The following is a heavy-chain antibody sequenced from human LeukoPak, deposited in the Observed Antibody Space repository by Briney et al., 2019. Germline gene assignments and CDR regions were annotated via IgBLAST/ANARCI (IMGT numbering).Heavy chain of an antibody. J-gene: IGHJ6*03. Sequence: GASVKVSCKASGYTFTGYYMHWVRQAPGQGLEWTGWINPNSGGTNYVQKFQGRVTMTRDTSISTAYMELSRLRSDDTAVYYCARGDYGGNSFYYYYMDVWGKGTTVTVSS. CDR3: ARGDYGGNSFYYYYMDV. D-gene: IGHD4-23*01. V-gene: IGHV1-2*02. CDR2: INPNSGGT. CDR1: GYTFTGYY.